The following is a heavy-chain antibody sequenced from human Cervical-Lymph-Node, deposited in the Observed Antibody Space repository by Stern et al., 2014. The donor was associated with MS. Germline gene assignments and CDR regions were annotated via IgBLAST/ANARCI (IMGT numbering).Heavy chain of an antibody. CDR3: TRAAGITASGSHFDY. Sequence: MQLVESGGGLVKPGGSLRLSCAASGFTVSSYSMNWVRQAPGNGLEWVSSISTSGVYKYYADSVQDRFTISSDTAKNSLYLHMSSLRAEDAAVYYCTRAAGITASGSHFDYWGQGILVTVSS. J-gene: IGHJ4*02. CDR1: GFTVSSYS. D-gene: IGHD6-19*01. V-gene: IGHV3-21*01. CDR2: ISTSGVYK.